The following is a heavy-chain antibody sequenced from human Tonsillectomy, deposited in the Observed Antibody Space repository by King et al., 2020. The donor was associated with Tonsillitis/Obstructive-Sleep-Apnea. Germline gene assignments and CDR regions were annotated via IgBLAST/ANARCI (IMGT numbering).Heavy chain of an antibody. CDR1: GGSLSGYY. CDR2: ITHSGST. D-gene: IGHD3-10*01. CDR3: ARMVPAWSISLDI. V-gene: IGHV4-34*01. J-gene: IGHJ3*02. Sequence: VQLQQWGAGLLKPSGTLSLTCAVYGGSLSGYYWSWIRQPPGKGLEWIGGITHSGSTNYNPSLKSRVTISVDTSKNQFSLRLTSLTAADTATYYCARMVPAWSISLDIWGQGTMVTVSS.